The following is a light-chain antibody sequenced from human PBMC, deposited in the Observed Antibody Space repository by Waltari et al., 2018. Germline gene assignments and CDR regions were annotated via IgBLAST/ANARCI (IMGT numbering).Light chain of an antibody. CDR3: QQYNKRPYT. Sequence: EIVLTQSPATLSVSPGDRVTLSCGASQSVSRNLAWYQQRPGQAPRFLXXXASSRATGIPARFSGSGSGTEXILTISSLQSEDFAVYYCQQYNKRPYTFGXXTKVEIK. CDR2: XAS. CDR1: QSVSRN. J-gene: IGKJ2*01. V-gene: IGKV3D-15*01.